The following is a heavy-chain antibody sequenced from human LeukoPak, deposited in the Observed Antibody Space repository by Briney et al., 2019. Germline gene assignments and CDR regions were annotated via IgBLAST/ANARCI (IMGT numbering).Heavy chain of an antibody. D-gene: IGHD3-10*01. J-gene: IGHJ4*02. CDR2: ISYDGSNK. CDR3: ARVRRITMVRGVTPPNY. CDR1: GFTFSSYA. V-gene: IGHV3-30-3*01. Sequence: GGSLRLSCAASGFTFSSYAMHWVRQAPGKGLEWVAVISYDGSNKYYADSVKSRFTISRDNSKNTLYLQMNSLRAEDTAVYYCARVRRITMVRGVTPPNYWGQGTLVTVSS.